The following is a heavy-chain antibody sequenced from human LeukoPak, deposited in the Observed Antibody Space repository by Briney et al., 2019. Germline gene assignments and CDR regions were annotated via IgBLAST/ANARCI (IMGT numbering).Heavy chain of an antibody. CDR3: ARDLYSTSSSWFDP. Sequence: PSETLSLTCTVSGGSISSRTYYRGWIRQPPGKGLEWIGSIYYSGSTYYNPSLRSRVTISIDTSNNHFSLKLRSVTAADTALYYCARDLYSTSSSWFDPWGQGTLVIVSS. CDR2: IYYSGST. J-gene: IGHJ5*02. V-gene: IGHV4-39*07. CDR1: GGSISSRTYY. D-gene: IGHD6-6*01.